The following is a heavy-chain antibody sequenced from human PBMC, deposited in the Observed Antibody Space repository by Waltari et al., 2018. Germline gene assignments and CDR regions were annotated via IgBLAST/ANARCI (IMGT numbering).Heavy chain of an antibody. CDR3: ASSQTEQLVRNFDY. CDR1: GGSISSSNW. Sequence: QVQLQESGPGLVKPSGTLSLTCAVSGGSISSSNWWSWVRQPPGKGLEWIGEIYHSGSTNYNPSFKRRVTISVDKSKIQFSLKLSSVTAADTAVYYCASSQTEQLVRNFDYWGQGTLVTVSS. J-gene: IGHJ4*02. V-gene: IGHV4-4*02. CDR2: IYHSGST. D-gene: IGHD6-13*01.